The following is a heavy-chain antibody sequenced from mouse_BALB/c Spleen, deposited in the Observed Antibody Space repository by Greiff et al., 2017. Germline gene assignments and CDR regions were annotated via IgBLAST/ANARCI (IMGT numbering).Heavy chain of an antibody. V-gene: IGHV2-9*02. CDR1: GFSLTSYG. Sequence: QVQLQQSGPGLVAPSPCLSITCTVSGFSLTSYGVHWVRQPPGKGLEWLGVIWAGGSTNYNSALMSSMSISTDNSKSQVILKMNSLQTNDTAMYYCAREDGCYGNYFDYWGQGTTLTVSS. CDR3: AREDGCYGNYFDY. D-gene: IGHD2-3*01. J-gene: IGHJ2*01. CDR2: IWAGGST.